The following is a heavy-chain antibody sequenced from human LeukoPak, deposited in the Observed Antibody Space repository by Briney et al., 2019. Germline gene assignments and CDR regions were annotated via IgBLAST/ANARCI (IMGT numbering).Heavy chain of an antibody. Sequence: GESLKISCKGSGYSFSSYWIAWVRQMPGKGLEWMGFISPDDSDTRYSPSFQDQVTISADMSINTAYLQWSSLKASDTAMYYCARPHCTSNSCHGWLDPWGQGTLVTVSS. CDR2: ISPDDSDT. D-gene: IGHD2-2*01. CDR1: GYSFSSYW. CDR3: ARPHCTSNSCHGWLDP. J-gene: IGHJ5*02. V-gene: IGHV5-51*01.